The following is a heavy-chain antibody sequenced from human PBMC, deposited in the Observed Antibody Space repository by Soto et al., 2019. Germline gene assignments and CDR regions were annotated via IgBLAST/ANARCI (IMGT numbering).Heavy chain of an antibody. J-gene: IGHJ4*02. V-gene: IGHV3-23*01. CDR2: MSGSGGYT. CDR3: AKALGYCRDTSCFAFDF. D-gene: IGHD2-2*01. Sequence: GGSLRLSCAASGFTSSSYAMNWVRQAPGKGLEWVSTMSGSGGYTYYADSVKGRFTISRDISKNTLYLQMNTLNAEDTAVYFCAKALGYCRDTSCFAFDFWGPGTLVTVSS. CDR1: GFTSSSYA.